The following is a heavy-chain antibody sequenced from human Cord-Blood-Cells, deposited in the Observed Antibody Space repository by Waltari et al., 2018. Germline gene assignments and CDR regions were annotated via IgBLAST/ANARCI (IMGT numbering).Heavy chain of an antibody. Sequence: QVQLQQWGAGLLKPSETLSLTCAVYGGSFSGYYWSWIRQPPGKGLEWIGEINRSGSTNYNPSLKSRVTISVDTSKNQFSLKLSSVTAADTAVYYCARGGMATPFDYWGQGTLVTVSS. D-gene: IGHD2-15*01. CDR3: ARGGMATPFDY. V-gene: IGHV4-34*01. J-gene: IGHJ4*02. CDR1: GGSFSGYY. CDR2: INRSGST.